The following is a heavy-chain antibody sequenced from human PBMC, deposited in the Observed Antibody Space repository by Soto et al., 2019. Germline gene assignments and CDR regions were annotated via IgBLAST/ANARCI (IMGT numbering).Heavy chain of an antibody. J-gene: IGHJ4*02. CDR2: SIPILRIA. D-gene: IGHD2-2*01. Sequence: QVQLVQSGAEVKKPGSSVKVSCKASGGTFSSYTISWVRQAPGQGLEWMGRSIPILRIANYAQKCQGRVTITADKSTSTAYMELSSLRSEDTAVYYCAREGEAVVFAYWGQGTLVTVSS. CDR3: AREGEAVVFAY. CDR1: GGTFSSYT. V-gene: IGHV1-69*08.